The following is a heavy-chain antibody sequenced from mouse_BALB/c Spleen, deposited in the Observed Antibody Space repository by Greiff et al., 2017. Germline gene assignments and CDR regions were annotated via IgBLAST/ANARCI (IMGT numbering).Heavy chain of an antibody. Sequence: EVQLVESGGGLVKPGGSLKLSCAASGFTFSSYAMSWVRQTPEKRLEWVASISSGGSTYYPDSVKGRFTISRDNARNILYLQMSSLRSEDTAMYYCARGGYGNYVFAYWGQGTLVTVSA. J-gene: IGHJ3*01. V-gene: IGHV5-6-5*01. CDR3: ARGGYGNYVFAY. CDR1: GFTFSSYA. CDR2: ISSGGST. D-gene: IGHD2-10*02.